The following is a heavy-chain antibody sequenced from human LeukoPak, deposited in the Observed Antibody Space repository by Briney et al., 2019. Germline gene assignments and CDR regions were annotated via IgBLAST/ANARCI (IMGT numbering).Heavy chain of an antibody. Sequence: PGGSLRLSCAASGFTFSSYSMNWVRQAPGKGLEWVSSISSSSSYIYHADSVKGRFTISRDNAKNSLYLQMNSLRAEDTAVYYCARGGSTISDYWGQGTLVTVSS. CDR3: ARGGSTISDY. CDR1: GFTFSSYS. D-gene: IGHD5-24*01. J-gene: IGHJ4*02. V-gene: IGHV3-21*01. CDR2: ISSSSSYI.